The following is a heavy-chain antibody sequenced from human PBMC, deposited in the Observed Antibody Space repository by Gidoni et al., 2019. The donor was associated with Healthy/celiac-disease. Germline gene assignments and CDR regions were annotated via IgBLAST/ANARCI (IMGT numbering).Heavy chain of an antibody. CDR3: ARDRGRAYYYYGMDV. CDR2: INAGNGNT. V-gene: IGHV1-3*01. D-gene: IGHD3-10*01. CDR1: GYTFTSYA. J-gene: IGHJ6*02. Sequence: QVQLVQSGAEVKKPGASVKVSCKASGYTFTSYAMHWVRQAPGQRLEWMGWINAGNGNTKYSQKFQGRVTITRDTSASTAYMELSSLRSEDTAVYYCARDRGRAYYYYGMDVWGQGTTVTVSS.